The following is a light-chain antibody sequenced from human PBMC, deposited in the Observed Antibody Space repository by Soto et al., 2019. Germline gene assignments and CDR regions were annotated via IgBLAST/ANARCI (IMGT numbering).Light chain of an antibody. CDR3: HQYVSSWT. CDR1: QSVSSTY. J-gene: IGKJ1*01. CDR2: GAS. Sequence: EIVLTQSPGTLSLSPGERATLSCRASQSVSSTYVAWYQQKSGQAPRLLIYGASSRATGIPDRFSGSGSGTDFTFTISRLEPEDFAVYYCHQYVSSWTFGQGTKVEIK. V-gene: IGKV3-20*01.